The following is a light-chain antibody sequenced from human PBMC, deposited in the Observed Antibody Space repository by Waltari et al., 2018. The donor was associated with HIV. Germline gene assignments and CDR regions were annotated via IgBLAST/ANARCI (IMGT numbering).Light chain of an antibody. V-gene: IGLV3-27*01. CDR3: YSVADNMGV. J-gene: IGLJ3*02. CDR1: VLAKSY. CDR2: KDR. Sequence: SYELTQPSSMSVSPGQTARITCSGDVLAKSYARWFQQKPGQAPVLVIYKDRERPPGIPERFSGSSSGTTVTLTISGAQVDDEADYYCYSVADNMGVFGGGTKLTVL.